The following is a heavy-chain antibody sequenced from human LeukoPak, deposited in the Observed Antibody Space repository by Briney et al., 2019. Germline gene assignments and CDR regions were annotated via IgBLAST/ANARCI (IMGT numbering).Heavy chain of an antibody. D-gene: IGHD5-18*01. J-gene: IGHJ4*02. CDR2: ISSVGGST. V-gene: IGHV3-64D*06. CDR3: VKDLTGYTYGSGFDY. CDR1: GLTFSIYA. Sequence: GRSLRLSCSASGLTFSIYALHWVRQASGTGLECVSAISSVGGSTSYADSAKGRFTFSRDNSKNTRSLRMRSLRAEDTAVYYCVKDLTGYTYGSGFDYWGQGTLVTVSA.